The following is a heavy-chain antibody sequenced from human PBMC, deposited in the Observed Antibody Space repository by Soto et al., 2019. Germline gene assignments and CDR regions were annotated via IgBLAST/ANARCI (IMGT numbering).Heavy chain of an antibody. CDR1: GFTFSSYG. J-gene: IGHJ6*02. Sequence: GGSLRLSYAASGFTFSSYGMHWVRQAPGKGLEWVAVIWYDGSNKYYADSVKGRFTISRDNSKNTLYLQMNSLRAEDTAVYYCARDRTRYDILTGYYTPYYYYYGMDVWGQGTTVTVSS. CDR2: IWYDGSNK. V-gene: IGHV3-33*01. CDR3: ARDRTRYDILTGYYTPYYYYYGMDV. D-gene: IGHD3-9*01.